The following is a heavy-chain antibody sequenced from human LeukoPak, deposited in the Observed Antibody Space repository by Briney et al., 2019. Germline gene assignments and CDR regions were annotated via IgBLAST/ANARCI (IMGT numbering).Heavy chain of an antibody. V-gene: IGHV3-64D*09. D-gene: IGHD3-10*01. CDR2: INIKGDDT. CDR1: GFTFTTYS. J-gene: IGHJ4*02. Sequence: GGSLRLSCSASGFTFTTYSMHWVRQAPGKGLELVSTINIKGDDTYYADSVKGRFTISRDNSRKTLYLQMSSLRTEGTAVYYCVKDLRGGGYYTSFDYWGQGTLVTVSS. CDR3: VKDLRGGGYYTSFDY.